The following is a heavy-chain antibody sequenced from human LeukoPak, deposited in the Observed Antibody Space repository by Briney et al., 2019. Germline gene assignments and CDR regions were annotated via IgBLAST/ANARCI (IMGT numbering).Heavy chain of an antibody. CDR1: GFTFSSYA. J-gene: IGHJ4*02. V-gene: IGHV3-30*04. D-gene: IGHD2-2*01. CDR2: ISYDGSNE. Sequence: PGRSLRLSCAASGFTFSSYAMHWVRQAPGKGLEWVAVISYDGSNEYYADSVKGRFTISRDNSKNTLYLQMNRLRAEDTAVYYCATSAGYCSSPSCYYYAYWGQGTPVTVSS. CDR3: ATSAGYCSSPSCYYYAY.